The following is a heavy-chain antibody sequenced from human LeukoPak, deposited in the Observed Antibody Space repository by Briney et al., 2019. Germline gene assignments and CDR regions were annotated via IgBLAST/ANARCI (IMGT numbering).Heavy chain of an antibody. CDR1: GYTFTRYY. CDR3: ARLPYRDGVAQDY. D-gene: IGHD3-16*02. Sequence: VATVKVSCKTSGYTFTRYYMQWVRQAPRHGLEWMGIINPISGATDYAQKFQGRVTMTRDTSTSTVYVELSSLRSEDTAMYYCARLPYRDGVAQDYWGQGTLVTVSP. CDR2: INPISGAT. J-gene: IGHJ4*02. V-gene: IGHV1-46*01.